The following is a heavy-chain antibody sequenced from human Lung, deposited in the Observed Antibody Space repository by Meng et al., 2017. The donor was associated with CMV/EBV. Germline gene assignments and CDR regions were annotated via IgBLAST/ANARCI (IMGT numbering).Heavy chain of an antibody. CDR2: VYYGGGT. CDR1: CVSSGSDE. V-gene: IGHV4-61*01. J-gene: IGHJ5*02. D-gene: IGHD2-2*01. CDR3: ARGTGYCSSTSCYPFDP. Sequence: CVSSGSDEGGWNRQPPGKGLEWIAYVYYGGGTNYNPSLKSRVTISVDTAKNQFSLKLSSVTAADTAVYYCARGTGYCSSTSCYPFDPWGQGTLVTVSS.